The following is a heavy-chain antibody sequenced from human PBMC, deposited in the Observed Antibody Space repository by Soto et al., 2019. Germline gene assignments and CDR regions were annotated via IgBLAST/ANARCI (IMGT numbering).Heavy chain of an antibody. D-gene: IGHD5-18*01. CDR2: ISWNSGNI. V-gene: IGHV3-9*01. J-gene: IGHJ4*02. CDR1: GFTVDHYA. CDR3: VRSKGGYSYGTPFDY. Sequence: EVQLEESGGALVQPGRSLRLSCAASGFTVDHYAMHRVRQVLGKGLEWVSSISWNSGNIGYADSVKGRFTTSRDNAKNSLYLQMNSLRPEDTALYYCVRSKGGYSYGTPFDYWGQGTLVTVYS.